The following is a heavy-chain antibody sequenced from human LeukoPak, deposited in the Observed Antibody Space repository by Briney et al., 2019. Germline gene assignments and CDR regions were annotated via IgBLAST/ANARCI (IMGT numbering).Heavy chain of an antibody. Sequence: PGGSLRLSCAASGFTFSSFSMHWVRQAPGKGLESVSAISSNGGSTYYANSVKGRFTISRDNSKNTLYLQMGSLRAEDMAVYYCAREYYGGYVDYWRQGTLVTVSS. CDR3: AREYYGGYVDY. V-gene: IGHV3-64*01. J-gene: IGHJ4*02. CDR1: GFTFSSFS. CDR2: ISSNGGST. D-gene: IGHD3-10*01.